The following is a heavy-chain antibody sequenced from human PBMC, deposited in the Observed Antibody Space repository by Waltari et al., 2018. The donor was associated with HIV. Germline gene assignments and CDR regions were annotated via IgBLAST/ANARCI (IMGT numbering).Heavy chain of an antibody. Sequence: QVQLVQSGAEVKKPGASVKVSCKASGDTFSNYYMNWVRQAPGQGLEWMGIICPIGGTTNYAQKFQGRVTMTRDTSTSTVYMALSSLRSEDTAIYYCARGVPVDTTMGKYYYYAMDVWGQGTTVTVSS. V-gene: IGHV1-46*01. CDR3: ARGVPVDTTMGKYYYYAMDV. J-gene: IGHJ6*02. CDR2: ICPIGGTT. D-gene: IGHD5-18*01. CDR1: GDTFSNYY.